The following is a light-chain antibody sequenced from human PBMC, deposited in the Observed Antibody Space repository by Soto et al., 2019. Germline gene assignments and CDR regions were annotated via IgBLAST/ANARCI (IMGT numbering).Light chain of an antibody. CDR2: DAS. Sequence: IQMTQSPSSLSASVGDRVTISCQASQDINNYLNWYQQKPGKAPKLLIYDASKLETGVPSRFSGSGSGTDFTLTISSLQPEDFATYYCQQSYSTPRTFGQGTKVDIK. V-gene: IGKV1-39*01. J-gene: IGKJ1*01. CDR3: QQSYSTPRT. CDR1: QDINNY.